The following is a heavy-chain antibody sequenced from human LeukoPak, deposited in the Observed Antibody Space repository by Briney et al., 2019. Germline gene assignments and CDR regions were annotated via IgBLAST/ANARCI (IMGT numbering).Heavy chain of an antibody. CDR3: ARRGLYQLLDYYYYYMDV. V-gene: IGHV3-23*01. Sequence: GGSLRLSCAASGFTVSSNYMTWVRQAPGKGLEWVSAISGSGGSTYYADSVKGRFTISRDNSKNTLYLQMNSLRAKDTAVYYCARRGLYQLLDYYYYYMDVWGKGTTVTVSS. D-gene: IGHD2-2*01. CDR1: GFTVSSNY. CDR2: ISGSGGST. J-gene: IGHJ6*03.